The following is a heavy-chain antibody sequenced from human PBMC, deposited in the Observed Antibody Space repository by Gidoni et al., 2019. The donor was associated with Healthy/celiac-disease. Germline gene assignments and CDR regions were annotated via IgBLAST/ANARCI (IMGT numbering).Heavy chain of an antibody. CDR1: GVSISSSY. Sequence: QVQLQESGPGLVKPSETLSLPCTVSGVSISSSYWSWIRQPPGKGLEWIGYIYYSWRTNYNPSLKSRVTISVDTSKNQFSLKLSSVTAADTAVYYCARSSGTSHAFDIWGQGTMVTVSS. CDR3: ARSSGTSHAFDI. D-gene: IGHD1-26*01. CDR2: IYYSWRT. J-gene: IGHJ3*02. V-gene: IGHV4-59*01.